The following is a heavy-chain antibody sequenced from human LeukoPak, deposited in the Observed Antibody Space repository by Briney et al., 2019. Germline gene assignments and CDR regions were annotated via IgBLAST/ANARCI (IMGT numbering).Heavy chain of an antibody. J-gene: IGHJ4*02. D-gene: IGHD3-22*01. CDR1: GFTFSSYS. V-gene: IGHV3-21*01. CDR2: ISSSSSYI. Sequence: GGSLRLSCAASGFTFSSYSMIWVRQAPGKGLEWVSSISSSSSYIYYADSVKGRFTISRDNAKNSLYLQMNSLRAEDTAVYYCARAGDYDSSGYYSPFDYWGQGTLVTVSS. CDR3: ARAGDYDSSGYYSPFDY.